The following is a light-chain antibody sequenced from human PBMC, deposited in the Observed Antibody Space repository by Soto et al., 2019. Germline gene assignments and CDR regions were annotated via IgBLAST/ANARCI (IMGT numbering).Light chain of an antibody. V-gene: IGKV1-39*01. Sequence: DIPMTQSPSSLSASVGDRVTITCRASQTIGRYLNWYQQKPGKAPKVLIYAASSLQSGVPSRFSGSVSGTDFTLTISSLQPEDFATYYCQQSSSIPYTFGQGTNLEI. J-gene: IGKJ2*01. CDR3: QQSSSIPYT. CDR1: QTIGRY. CDR2: AAS.